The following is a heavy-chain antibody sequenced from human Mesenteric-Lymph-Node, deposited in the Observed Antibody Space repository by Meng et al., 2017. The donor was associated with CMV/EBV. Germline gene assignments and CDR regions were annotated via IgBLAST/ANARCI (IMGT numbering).Heavy chain of an antibody. CDR2: IYHSGST. CDR3: ARGGINTHAYLGY. V-gene: IGHV4-4*02. J-gene: IGHJ4*03. CDR1: GDSITSSYW. Sequence: LRRTLSLTCAVSGDSITSSYWWSWVRQPPGKGLEWIGEIYHSGSTNYIPSLIRRVTMSLDTSKNQFSLTLSSVTAADTAVYYCARGGINTHAYLGYWGQGTTVTVSS. D-gene: IGHD3-16*01.